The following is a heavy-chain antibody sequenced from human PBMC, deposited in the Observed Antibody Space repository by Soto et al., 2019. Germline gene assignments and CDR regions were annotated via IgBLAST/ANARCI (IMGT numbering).Heavy chain of an antibody. V-gene: IGHV3-23*01. D-gene: IGHD3-10*01. CDR1: GFTFSSYA. Sequence: PGGSLRLSCAASGFTFSSYAMSWVRQAPGKGLEWVSAISGSGGSTYYADSVKGRFTISRDNSKNTLYLQMNSLRAEDTAVYYCAKDHALLWFGEPNAFDIWGQGTMVTVSS. CDR2: ISGSGGST. J-gene: IGHJ3*02. CDR3: AKDHALLWFGEPNAFDI.